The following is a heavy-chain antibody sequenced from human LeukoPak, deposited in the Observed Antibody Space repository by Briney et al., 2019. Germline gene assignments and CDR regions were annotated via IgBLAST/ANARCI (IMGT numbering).Heavy chain of an antibody. J-gene: IGHJ4*02. Sequence: GGSLRLSCAASGFTFNSYAMHWVRQAPGKGLEWVSGISWNSGSIGYADSVKGRFTISRDNAKNSLYLQMNSLRAEDTALYYCAKDKGYSYGGIDYWGQGTLVTVSS. CDR3: AKDKGYSYGGIDY. CDR2: ISWNSGSI. CDR1: GFTFNSYA. V-gene: IGHV3-9*01. D-gene: IGHD5-18*01.